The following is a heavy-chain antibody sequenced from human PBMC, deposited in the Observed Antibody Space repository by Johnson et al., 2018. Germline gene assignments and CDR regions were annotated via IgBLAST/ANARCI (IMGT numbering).Heavy chain of an antibody. J-gene: IGHJ6*02. CDR3: TTDVVVVAATYYGRDV. CDR1: GFTFSNAW. D-gene: IGHD2-15*01. V-gene: IGHV3-15*01. CDR2: IKSKTDGGTT. Sequence: VQLVQSGGDLVKPGRSXRLSCAASGFTFSNAWMSWVRQAPGKGLAWVGRIKSKTDGGTTDYAAPVKGRFTISRDDSKNTLYLQMNSLKTEDTAVYYCTTDVVVVAATYYGRDVWGQGTTVTVSS.